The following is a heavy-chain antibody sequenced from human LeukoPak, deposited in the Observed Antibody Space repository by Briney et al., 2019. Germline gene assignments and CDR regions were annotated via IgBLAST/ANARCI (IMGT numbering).Heavy chain of an antibody. D-gene: IGHD3-9*01. CDR3: ARDRGYDILTGCWNPRWFH. CDR2: ISAYNGNT. V-gene: IGHV1-18*01. Sequence: ASVKVSCKASGYTFTSYGVSWVRQAPGQGLEWMGWISAYNGNTNYAQKLQGRVTMTTDTSTSTAYMELRSLRSDDTAVYYCARDRGYDILTGCWNPRWFHRGQGTLVTVSS. J-gene: IGHJ4*02. CDR1: GYTFTSYG.